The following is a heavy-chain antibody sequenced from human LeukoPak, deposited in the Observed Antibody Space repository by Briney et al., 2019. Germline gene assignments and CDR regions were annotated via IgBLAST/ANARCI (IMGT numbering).Heavy chain of an antibody. Sequence: GGSLRLSCAASGFTFSNYAMSGVRQAPGKGLEWVSTISNSGDATYYADSVKGRFTISRDNSKNTLYLQMNSLRAEDTAVYYCAKAPPYKKYFDYWGQGTLVTVSS. D-gene: IGHD1-1*01. V-gene: IGHV3-23*01. CDR1: GFTFSNYA. CDR2: ISNSGDAT. J-gene: IGHJ4*02. CDR3: AKAPPYKKYFDY.